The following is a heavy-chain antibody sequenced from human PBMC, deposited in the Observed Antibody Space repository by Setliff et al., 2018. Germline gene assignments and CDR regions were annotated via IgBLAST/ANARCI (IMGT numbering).Heavy chain of an antibody. CDR3: VRMSGFLYMDV. V-gene: IGHV4-59*08. D-gene: IGHD3-3*01. J-gene: IGHJ6*03. CDR2: VYYSGTA. CDR1: GDSISDAS. Sequence: PSETLSLTCTVSGDSISDASIMAWIRQPPGKGLEWIGYVYYSGTAYHNPSLKSRVTVIVDTSKNQFSLRLSSVTAADTAVYYCVRMSGFLYMDVWGKGTTVTVSS.